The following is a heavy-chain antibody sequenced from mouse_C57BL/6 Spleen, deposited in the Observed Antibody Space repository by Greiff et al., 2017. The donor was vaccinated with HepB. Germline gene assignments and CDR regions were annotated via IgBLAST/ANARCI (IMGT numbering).Heavy chain of an antibody. CDR3: TRGGYGSSPWYFDV. V-gene: IGHV5-9-1*02. CDR1: GFTFSSYA. CDR2: ISSGGDYI. Sequence: EVQVVESGEGLVKPGGSLKLSCAASGFTFSSYAMSWVRQTPEKRLEWVAYISSGGDYIYYADTVKGRFTISRDNARNTLYLQMSSLKSEDTAMYYCTRGGYGSSPWYFDVWGTGTTVTVSS. D-gene: IGHD1-1*01. J-gene: IGHJ1*03.